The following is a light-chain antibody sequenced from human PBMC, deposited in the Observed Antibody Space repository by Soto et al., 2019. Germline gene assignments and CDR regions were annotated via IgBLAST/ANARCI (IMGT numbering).Light chain of an antibody. CDR1: SSDVGGYNY. V-gene: IGLV2-14*01. CDR3: SSYTSSSTLV. Sequence: QSVLTQPASVSGSPGQSITISCTGTSSDVGGYNYVSWYQQHPSKAPKLMIYDVSKRPSGVSHRFSGSKSGNTASLTISGLQAEDEADYYGSSYTSSSTLVFGGGTQLTVL. J-gene: IGLJ2*01. CDR2: DVS.